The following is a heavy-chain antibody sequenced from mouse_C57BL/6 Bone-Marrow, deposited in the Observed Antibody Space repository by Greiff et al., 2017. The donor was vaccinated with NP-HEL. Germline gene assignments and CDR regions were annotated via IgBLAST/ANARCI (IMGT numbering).Heavy chain of an antibody. V-gene: IGHV1-63*01. Sequence: QVQLQQSGAELVRPGTSVTMSCKASGYTFTNYWIGWAKQRPGHGLEWIGDIYPGGGYTNYNEKFKGKATLTADKYSSTAYMQFSSLTSEDSAIYYCSRTWIYYYCSSYGWYFDVWGTGTTVTVSS. CDR3: SRTWIYYYCSSYGWYFDV. CDR2: IYPGGGYT. CDR1: GYTFTNYW. D-gene: IGHD1-1*01. J-gene: IGHJ1*03.